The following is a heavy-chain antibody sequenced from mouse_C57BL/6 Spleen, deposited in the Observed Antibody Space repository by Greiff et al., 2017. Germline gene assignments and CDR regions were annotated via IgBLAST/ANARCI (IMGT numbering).Heavy chain of an antibody. CDR3: ARGYPYYFDY. CDR2: INPGSGGT. V-gene: IGHV1-54*01. D-gene: IGHD2-2*01. Sequence: VQLQQSGAELVRPGTSVKVSCKASGYAFTNYLIEWVKQRPGQGLEWIGVINPGSGGTNYNEKFKGKATLTADKSSSTAYMQLSSLTSEDSAVYLWARGYPYYFDYWGQGTPLTVSA. CDR1: GYAFTNYL. J-gene: IGHJ2*01.